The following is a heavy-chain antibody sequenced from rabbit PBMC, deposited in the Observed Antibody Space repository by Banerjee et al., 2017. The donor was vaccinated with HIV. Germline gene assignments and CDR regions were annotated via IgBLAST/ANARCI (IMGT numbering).Heavy chain of an antibody. J-gene: IGHJ4*01. CDR1: GFSFSNKYV. Sequence: QSLQESGGGLFQPGGSLTLTCTASGFSFSNKYVMCWVRQAPGKGLEWIACINTSSGNTVYASWAKGRFTISKTSSTTVTLQMTSLTAADTATYFCARSLIDKANLWGPGTLVTVS. D-gene: IGHD3-3*01. V-gene: IGHV1S40*01. CDR3: ARSLIDKANL. CDR2: INTSSGNT.